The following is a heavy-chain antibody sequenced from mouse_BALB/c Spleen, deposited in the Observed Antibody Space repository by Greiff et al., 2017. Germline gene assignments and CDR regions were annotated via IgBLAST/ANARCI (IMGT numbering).Heavy chain of an antibody. CDR2: ISYDGSN. CDR3: AREAQLGFFDY. V-gene: IGHV3-6*02. D-gene: IGHD3-1*01. J-gene: IGHJ2*01. CDR1: GYSITSGYY. Sequence: EVKLLESGPGLVKPSQSLSLTCSVTGYSITSGYYWNWIRQFPGNKLEWMGYISYDGSNNYNPSLKNRISITRDTSKNQFFLKLNSVTTEDTATYYCAREAQLGFFDYWGQGTTLTVSA.